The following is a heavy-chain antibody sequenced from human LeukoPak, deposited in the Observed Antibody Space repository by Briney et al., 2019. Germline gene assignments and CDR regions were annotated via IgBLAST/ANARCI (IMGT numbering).Heavy chain of an antibody. Sequence: GGSRRLSVAPSGFTFIGYSINWVRQAPGKGRGGVSYISGSGKTLYHADSVKGRFTISRDNAKNSLYLQMNSLRAEDTALYYCGKDISAGGMDVWGQGTTVTVSS. CDR1: GFTFIGYS. J-gene: IGHJ6*02. D-gene: IGHD3-10*01. V-gene: IGHV3-48*04. CDR2: ISGSGKTL. CDR3: GKDISAGGMDV.